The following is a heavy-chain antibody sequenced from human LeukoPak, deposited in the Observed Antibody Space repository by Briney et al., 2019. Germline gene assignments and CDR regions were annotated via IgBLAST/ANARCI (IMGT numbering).Heavy chain of an antibody. CDR1: GFTFSSYS. J-gene: IGHJ5*02. V-gene: IGHV3-21*01. CDR3: ARDGRGDYCSGGSCLMFDP. D-gene: IGHD2-15*01. CDR2: ISGSSSYI. Sequence: GGSLRLSCAASGFTFSSYSMNWVRQAPGKGLEWVSSISGSSSYIYYADSVKGRFTISRNNAKKSLFLQMNSLRAEDTAVYYCARDGRGDYCSGGSCLMFDPWGQGTLVTVSS.